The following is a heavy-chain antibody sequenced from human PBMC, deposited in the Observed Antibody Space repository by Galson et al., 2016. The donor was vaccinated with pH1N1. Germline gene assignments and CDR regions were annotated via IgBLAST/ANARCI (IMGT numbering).Heavy chain of an antibody. CDR2: VNPGGSSI. CDR1: GYTFTTYW. V-gene: IGHV5-51*03. CDR3: ARQYDFGDYRGDAFDI. Sequence: QSGAEVKKPGESLKISCKASGYTFTTYWIAWVRQVPGKGLEWVGVVNPGGSSIRYSPPFQGQVTISSDKSISTAYPQWISLKASDTATYYCARQYDFGDYRGDAFDIWGQGTMVIVSS. D-gene: IGHD4-17*01. J-gene: IGHJ3*02.